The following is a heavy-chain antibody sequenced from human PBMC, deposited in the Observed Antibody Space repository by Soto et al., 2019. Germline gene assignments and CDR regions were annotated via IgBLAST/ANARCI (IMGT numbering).Heavy chain of an antibody. D-gene: IGHD6-13*01. Sequence: SGPTLVNPTQTLTLTCTFSGFSLSTSGVGVGWIRQPPGKALEWLALIYWNDDKRYSPSLKSRLTITKDTSKNQVVPTMTNMDPVDTATFFFAHRPPLAAAALEYFPHWVKGPLVPVSS. CDR1: GFSLSTSGVG. CDR2: IYWNDDK. CDR3: AHRPPLAAAALEYFPH. V-gene: IGHV2-5*01. J-gene: IGHJ1*01.